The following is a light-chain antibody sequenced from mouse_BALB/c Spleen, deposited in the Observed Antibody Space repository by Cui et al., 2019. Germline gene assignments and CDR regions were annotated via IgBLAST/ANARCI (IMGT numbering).Light chain of an antibody. CDR2: DTS. CDR3: QQWSSNPPT. V-gene: IGKV4-59*01. Sequence: QIVLTQSPATMSASPGEKVTMTCSASSSVSYIHWYQQKSGTAPKRWIYDTSKLASGVPARFSGSGSGTSYSLTISSMEAEDAATYYCQQWSSNPPTFGGGTKLEIK. J-gene: IGKJ1*01. CDR1: SSVSY.